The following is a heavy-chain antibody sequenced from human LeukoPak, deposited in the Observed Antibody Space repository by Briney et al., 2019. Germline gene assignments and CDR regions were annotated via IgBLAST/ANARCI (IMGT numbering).Heavy chain of an antibody. J-gene: IGHJ4*02. V-gene: IGHV4-39*07. CDR2: IYYSGGT. CDR3: AREGNAL. CDR1: GGSISSNGYY. Sequence: SETLSLTCTVSGGSISSNGYYWAWFRQPPGKGLEWIGSIYYSGGTYYNPSLKSRVTISIDTYKNQFSLKLRSVTAADTGVYYCAREGNALWGQGTLVTVSS. D-gene: IGHD1-1*01.